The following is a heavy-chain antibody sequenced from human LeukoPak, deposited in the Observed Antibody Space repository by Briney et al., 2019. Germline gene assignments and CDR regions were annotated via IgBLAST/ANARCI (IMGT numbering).Heavy chain of an antibody. V-gene: IGHV3-23*01. Sequence: GGSLRLSCAASGFTFSSYPMSWVRQAPGKGLEWVSSLSGDTYGSFYADSVKGRFTISRDNSKNTLYLQMNSLRAEDTAVYYCAKELYSRSVDYWGQGTLVTVSS. CDR1: GFTFSSYP. D-gene: IGHD6-13*01. CDR2: LSGDTYGS. J-gene: IGHJ4*02. CDR3: AKELYSRSVDY.